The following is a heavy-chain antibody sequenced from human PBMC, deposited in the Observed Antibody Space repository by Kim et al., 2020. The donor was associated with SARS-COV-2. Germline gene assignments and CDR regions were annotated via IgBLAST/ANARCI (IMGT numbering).Heavy chain of an antibody. Sequence: GGSLRLSCAASGFTFSSYGMHWVRQAPGKGLEWVAVISYDGSNKYYADSVKGRFTISRDNSKNTLYLQMNSLRAEDTAVYYCARDPAVLLAYFGSGNTRFDPWGQGSLVT. CDR1: GFTFSSYG. D-gene: IGHD3-10*01. CDR3: ARDPAVLLAYFGSGNTRFDP. J-gene: IGHJ5*02. CDR2: ISYDGSNK. V-gene: IGHV3-33*05.